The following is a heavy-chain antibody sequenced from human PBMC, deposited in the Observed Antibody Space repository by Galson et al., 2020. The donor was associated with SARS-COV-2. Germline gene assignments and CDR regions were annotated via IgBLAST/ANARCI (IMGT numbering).Heavy chain of an antibody. CDR3: ARALREVNMILVVLGYYYYMDG. CDR2: INHSGST. CDR1: GGSFSGYY. D-gene: IGHD2-8*02. V-gene: IGHV4-34*01. Sequence: SETLSLTCAVYGGSFSGYYWTWIRQPPGKGLEWIGEINHSGSTNYNPSLKSRVTMSIDTSKNQFSLKLTSVSAADAAVYFCARALREVNMILVVLGYYYYMDGWAKGTTVTISS. J-gene: IGHJ6*03.